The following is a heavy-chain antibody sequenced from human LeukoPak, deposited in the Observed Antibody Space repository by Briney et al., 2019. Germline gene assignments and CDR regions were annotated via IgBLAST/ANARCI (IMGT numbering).Heavy chain of an antibody. J-gene: IGHJ6*02. CDR1: GFTFDDYA. V-gene: IGHV3-9*01. CDR2: ISWNSGSI. Sequence: SGGSLRLSCAASGFTFDDYAMHWVRQAPGKGLEWVSGISWNSGSIGYADSVKGRFTISRDNAKNSLYLQVNSLRAEDTALYYCAKGRTLDYYYYGMDVWGQGTTVTVSS. D-gene: IGHD1-1*01. CDR3: AKGRTLDYYYYGMDV.